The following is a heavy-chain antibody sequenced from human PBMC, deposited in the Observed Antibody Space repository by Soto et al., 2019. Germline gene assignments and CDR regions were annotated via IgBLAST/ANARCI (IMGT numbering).Heavy chain of an antibody. D-gene: IGHD3-10*01. Sequence: ASVKVSCKASGGTFSSYTISWVRQAPGQGLEWMGRIIPILGIANYAQKFQGRVTITADKSTSTAYMELSSLRSEDTAVYYCAREFGSSGVYYYYYMDVWGKGTTVTVSS. CDR2: IIPILGIA. CDR1: GGTFSSYT. J-gene: IGHJ6*03. V-gene: IGHV1-69*04. CDR3: AREFGSSGVYYYYYMDV.